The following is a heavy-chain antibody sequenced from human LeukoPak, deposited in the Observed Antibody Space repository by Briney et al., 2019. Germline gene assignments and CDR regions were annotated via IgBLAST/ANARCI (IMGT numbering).Heavy chain of an antibody. D-gene: IGHD1-26*01. CDR3: ARPAQVGMSVYSDY. CDR2: IYPGDSGT. J-gene: IGHJ4*02. CDR1: GYSFTNYW. V-gene: IGHV5-51*01. Sequence: PGESLKISCKGSGYSFTNYWIGWVRQMPGKGPEWMGIIYPGDSGTRYSPSFQGQVTISADKSISTAYLQWSSLKASDTAMYYCARPAQVGMSVYSDYWGQGTLVTVSS.